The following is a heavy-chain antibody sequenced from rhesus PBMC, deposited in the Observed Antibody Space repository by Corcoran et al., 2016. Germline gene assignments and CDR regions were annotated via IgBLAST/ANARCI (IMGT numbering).Heavy chain of an antibody. CDR3: ARGLLGYCSGGVCLHFDY. J-gene: IGHJ4*01. CDR1: GGSISSNW. Sequence: QLQLQESGPGLVKPSETLSLTCAVSGGSISSNWWSWIRQPPGKGLAWIGRISGSGGGTTPNPALKSPVTISTDTSKNQLSLKLISVTAADTAVYYCARGLLGYCSGGVCLHFDYWGQGVLVTVSS. D-gene: IGHD2-8*01. V-gene: IGHV4-173*01. CDR2: ISGSGGGT.